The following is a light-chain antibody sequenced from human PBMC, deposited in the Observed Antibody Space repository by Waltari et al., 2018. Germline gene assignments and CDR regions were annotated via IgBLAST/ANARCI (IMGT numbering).Light chain of an antibody. CDR1: QSVYTF. J-gene: IGKJ4*01. CDR2: EAP. CDR3: QQRASWPPLT. V-gene: IGKV3-11*01. Sequence: EIVLTQSPGTLSLSPGERATLSCRASQSVYTFLAWYQQKPGQPPRLLIYEAPKSATGTPARFSGSGSGTDFTLTISGLEAEDSAVYCCQQRASWPPLTFGGGTKVEI.